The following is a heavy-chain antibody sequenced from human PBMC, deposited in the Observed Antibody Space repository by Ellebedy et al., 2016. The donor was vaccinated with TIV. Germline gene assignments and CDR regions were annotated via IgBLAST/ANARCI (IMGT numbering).Heavy chain of an antibody. CDR2: ISSGITTT. CDR1: GFTFSSYS. J-gene: IGHJ2*01. CDR3: ARDGNSVGGTYWYFDL. D-gene: IGHD1-26*01. V-gene: IGHV3-48*02. Sequence: GGSLRLSCAATGFTFSSYSMNWVRQAPGKGLEWVSYISSGITTTYYADSVKGRFTISGDNAKNSLYLQMNSLRDEDTAVYYCARDGNSVGGTYWYFDLWGRGTLVTVSA.